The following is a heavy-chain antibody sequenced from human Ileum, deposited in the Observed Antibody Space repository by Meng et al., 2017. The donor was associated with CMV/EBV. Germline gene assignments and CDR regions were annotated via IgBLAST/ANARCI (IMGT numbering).Heavy chain of an antibody. J-gene: IGHJ4*02. V-gene: IGHV3-7*01. CDR1: GFTFSSYW. CDR2: IKQDGNAN. D-gene: IGHD6-6*01. Sequence: GESLKISCAASGFTFSSYWMSWVRQAPGKGLEWVANIKQDGNANNYVGSVKGRFTISRDNAKNSLYLQMSSLRAEDTAVYYCARDCPKQLGHDYWGQGTRVTGSS. CDR3: ARDCPKQLGHDY.